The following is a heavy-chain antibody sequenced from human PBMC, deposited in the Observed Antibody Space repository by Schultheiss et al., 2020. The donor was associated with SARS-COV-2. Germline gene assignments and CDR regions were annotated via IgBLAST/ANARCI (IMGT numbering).Heavy chain of an antibody. CDR1: GGAISSGGYY. D-gene: IGHD4-23*01. J-gene: IGHJ4*02. Sequence: SQTLSLTCAVSGGAISSGGYYWSWIRQHPGKGLEWIAYIYYSGSTYYNPSLKSRVTISVDTSKKQFSLKLSSVTAADTAVYYCARIYGGGDYYFDYWGQGTLVTVSS. CDR2: IYYSGST. V-gene: IGHV4-31*11. CDR3: ARIYGGGDYYFDY.